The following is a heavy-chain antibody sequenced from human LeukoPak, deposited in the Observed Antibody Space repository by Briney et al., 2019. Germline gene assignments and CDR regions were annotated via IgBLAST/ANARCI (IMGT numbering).Heavy chain of an antibody. J-gene: IGHJ4*02. CDR3: AYSPVGYYYDSSGYFDY. Sequence: GRSLRLSCAASGFTFDDYAMHWVRQAPGKGLEWVSGISWNSGSIGYADSVKGRFTISRGNAKNSLYLQMNSLRAEDTALYYCAYSPVGYYYDSSGYFDYWGQGTLVTVSS. CDR1: GFTFDDYA. D-gene: IGHD3-22*01. CDR2: ISWNSGSI. V-gene: IGHV3-9*01.